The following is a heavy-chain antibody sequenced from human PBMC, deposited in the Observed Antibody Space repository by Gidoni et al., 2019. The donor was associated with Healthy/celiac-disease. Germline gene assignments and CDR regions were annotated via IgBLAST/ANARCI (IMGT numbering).Heavy chain of an antibody. Sequence: QVQLVQSGAEVKKPGASVKVFCKASGYTFTGYSMQWGRQAPGLGLEWMGWINPNRGGTNYAQKFQGRVTMPSDTSISTAYMELSRLRSDDTAVYYCARGLLWFGELKIAGEYYYSGMDVWGQGTTVTVSS. D-gene: IGHD3-10*01. CDR2: INPNRGGT. V-gene: IGHV1-2*02. CDR1: GYTFTGYS. J-gene: IGHJ6*02. CDR3: ARGLLWFGELKIAGEYYYSGMDV.